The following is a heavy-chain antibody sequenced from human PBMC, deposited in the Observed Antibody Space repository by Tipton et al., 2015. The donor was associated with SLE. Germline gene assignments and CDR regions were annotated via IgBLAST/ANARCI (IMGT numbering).Heavy chain of an antibody. D-gene: IGHD2-15*01. CDR1: GFTFRNYG. Sequence: GSLRLSCVASGFTFRNYGMSWVRQAPGKGLEWVSGISVSGSYTYYTDSVKGRFTISRDDSKNTLYLQMNGLRAEDTAVYYCAKDLHTSGLWGQGTLVTVSS. J-gene: IGHJ4*02. V-gene: IGHV3-23*01. CDR2: ISVSGSYT. CDR3: AKDLHTSGL.